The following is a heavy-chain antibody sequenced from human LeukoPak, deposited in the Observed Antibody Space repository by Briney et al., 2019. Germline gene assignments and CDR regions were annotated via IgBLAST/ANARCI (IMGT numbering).Heavy chain of an antibody. Sequence: SETLSLTCSVSGASISSGSNYWGWIRQPPGKTLEWIGSIYSSGSTYYNPSLKSRVIIIIDTPKNQFSLKLSSVTAADTAMYYCARRLLGYCSGGSCYSGYFQHWGQGTLVTVSS. CDR1: GASISSGSNY. D-gene: IGHD2-15*01. J-gene: IGHJ1*01. V-gene: IGHV4-39*07. CDR3: ARRLLGYCSGGSCYSGYFQH. CDR2: IYSSGST.